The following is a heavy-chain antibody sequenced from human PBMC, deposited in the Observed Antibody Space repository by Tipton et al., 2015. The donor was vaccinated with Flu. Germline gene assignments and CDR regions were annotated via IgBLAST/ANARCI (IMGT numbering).Heavy chain of an antibody. CDR2: IYYSGST. J-gene: IGHJ4*02. CDR1: GGSISSSSYY. Sequence: TLSLTCTVSGGSISSSSYYWGWIRQPPGKGLEWIGSIYYSGSTYYNPSLKSRVTISVDTSKNQFSLKLSSVTAADTAVYYCARFVKDYDFWSGYYTREPHFDYWGQGTLVTASS. CDR3: ARFVKDYDFWSGYYTREPHFDY. D-gene: IGHD3-3*01. V-gene: IGHV4-39*01.